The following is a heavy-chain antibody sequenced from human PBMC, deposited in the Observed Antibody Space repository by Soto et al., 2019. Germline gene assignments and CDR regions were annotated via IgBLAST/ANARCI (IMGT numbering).Heavy chain of an antibody. CDR2: ISGSGGST. D-gene: IGHD6-13*01. V-gene: IGHV3-23*01. CDR3: AKGATSSWYGGQFDC. CDR1: GFTFNTYA. J-gene: IGHJ4*02. Sequence: PGGSLRLSCAASGFTFNTYAMNWVRQAPGKGLEWVSAISGSGGSTYYADSVKGRFTISRDNSKNTLYLQMNSLRAEDTAVYYCAKGATSSWYGGQFDCWGQGTQVTVSS.